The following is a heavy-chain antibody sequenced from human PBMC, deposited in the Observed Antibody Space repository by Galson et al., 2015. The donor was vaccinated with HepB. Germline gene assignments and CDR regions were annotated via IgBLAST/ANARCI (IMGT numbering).Heavy chain of an antibody. D-gene: IGHD2-8*01. V-gene: IGHV3-30*18. CDR3: AKGLMVYAIEDSVDY. CDR2: ISYDGSNK. CDR1: GFTFSSYG. J-gene: IGHJ4*02. Sequence: SLRLSCAASGFTFSSYGMHWVRQAPGKGLEWVAVISYDGSNKYYADSVKGRFTISRDNSKNTLYLQMNSLRAEDTAVYYCAKGLMVYAIEDSVDYWGQGTLVTVSS.